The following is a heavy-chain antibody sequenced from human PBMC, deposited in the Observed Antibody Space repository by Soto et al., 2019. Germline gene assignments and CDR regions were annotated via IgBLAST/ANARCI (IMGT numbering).Heavy chain of an antibody. V-gene: IGHV1-18*01. CDR2: ISGDNGNT. CDR1: AYTFTNYA. Sequence: QVQLVQSGAEVKKPGASVWVSCQTSAYTFTNYAVSWVRQAPGQGLEWMGWISGDNGNTIYAQKFQGRVTMTTDTSTRKAYMELRSLRSDDTAVYYCATGLLGYCSGGSCYSDSWGQGTLVTVSS. D-gene: IGHD2-15*01. CDR3: ATGLLGYCSGGSCYSDS. J-gene: IGHJ4*02.